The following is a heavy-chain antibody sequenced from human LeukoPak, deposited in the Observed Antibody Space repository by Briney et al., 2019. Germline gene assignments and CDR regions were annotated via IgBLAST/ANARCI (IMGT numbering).Heavy chain of an antibody. Sequence: ASVKVSCKASGYTFTGYYMHWVRQAPGQGLEWMGWINPNSGGTNYAQKFQGRVTMTRDTSISTAYMELSRLRSNDTAVYYCARDEGYCSSTSCYDYFQHWGQGTLVTVSS. V-gene: IGHV1-2*02. CDR3: ARDEGYCSSTSCYDYFQH. CDR1: GYTFTGYY. CDR2: INPNSGGT. D-gene: IGHD2-2*01. J-gene: IGHJ1*01.